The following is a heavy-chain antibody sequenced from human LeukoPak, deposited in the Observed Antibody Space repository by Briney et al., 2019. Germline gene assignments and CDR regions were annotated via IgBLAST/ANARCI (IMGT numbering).Heavy chain of an antibody. CDR1: GGSFSGYY. Sequence: SETLSLTCAVYGGSFSGYYCSWIRQPPGKGLEWIGEINHSGSTNYNPSLKSRVTISVDTSKNQFSLKLSSVTAADTAVYYCARATDAEDIVVVPAANFDYWGQGTLVTVSS. V-gene: IGHV4-34*01. D-gene: IGHD2-2*01. J-gene: IGHJ4*02. CDR3: ARATDAEDIVVVPAANFDY. CDR2: INHSGST.